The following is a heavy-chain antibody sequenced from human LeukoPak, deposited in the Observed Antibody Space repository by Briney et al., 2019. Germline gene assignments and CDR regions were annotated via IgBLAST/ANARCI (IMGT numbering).Heavy chain of an antibody. Sequence: GGSLRLSCVAFGFMFNKYGMSWVRQAPGKGLEWVSVISGGGGRTYYGDSVKGRFTISRDNSKNTVYLQMNSLRAEDTAVYYCAKDVRDIVVLIDTYMYWGQGTLVTVSS. CDR3: AKDVRDIVVLIDTYMY. J-gene: IGHJ4*02. CDR1: GFMFNKYG. V-gene: IGHV3-23*01. CDR2: ISGGGGRT. D-gene: IGHD2-21*01.